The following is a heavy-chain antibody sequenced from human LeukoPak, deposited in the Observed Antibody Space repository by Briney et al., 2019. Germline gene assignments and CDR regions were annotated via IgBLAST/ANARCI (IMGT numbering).Heavy chain of an antibody. CDR3: ARGESKRVGVTNHDALLDI. J-gene: IGHJ3*02. CDR2: ISSSSSTI. CDR1: GFTFSNYR. Sequence: PGGSLRLSCAASGFTFSNYRMNWLRQAPGKGLEWVSYISSSSSTIYYADSVKGRFTISRDSAKNSLYLQMNSLRAEDTAVYYCARGESKRVGVTNHDALLDIWGRGTTVTVSS. D-gene: IGHD1-26*01. V-gene: IGHV3-48*04.